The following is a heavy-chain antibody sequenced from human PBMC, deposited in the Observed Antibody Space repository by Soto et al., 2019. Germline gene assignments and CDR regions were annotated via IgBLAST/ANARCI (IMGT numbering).Heavy chain of an antibody. Sequence: PGGSLRLSCAASGFTFSTAAMTWLRQAPGKGLEWVAAISPSGGDSFYGDSVKGRFTISRDNSKNTLFLQIHSLRPEDSALYYCAVDSSVAGQGGHGTMVSVSS. J-gene: IGHJ4*01. V-gene: IGHV3-23*01. CDR3: AVDSSVAGQ. CDR1: GFTFSTAA. D-gene: IGHD2-15*01. CDR2: ISPSGGDS.